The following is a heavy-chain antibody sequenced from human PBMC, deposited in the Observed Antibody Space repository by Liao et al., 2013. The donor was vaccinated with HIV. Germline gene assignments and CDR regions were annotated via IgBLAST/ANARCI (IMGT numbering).Heavy chain of an antibody. CDR3: ARAVSSGYYHDAFDI. CDR1: GGSISSYY. Sequence: QVQLQESGPGLVKPSETLSLTCTVSGGSISSYYWTWIRQPPGKGLEWIGEINHSGSTNYNPSLKSRVTISVDRSKNQFSLKLSSVTAADTAVYYCARAVSSGYYHDAFDIWGQGTMVTVSS. V-gene: IGHV4-59*12. J-gene: IGHJ3*02. CDR2: INHSGST. D-gene: IGHD3-22*01.